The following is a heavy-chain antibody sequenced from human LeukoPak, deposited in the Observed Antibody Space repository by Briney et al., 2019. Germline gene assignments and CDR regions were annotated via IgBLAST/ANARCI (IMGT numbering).Heavy chain of an antibody. J-gene: IGHJ4*02. Sequence: SETLSLTCTVSTGTFSSASYYWSWIRQPAGKGLEWIGRIYTSGSTNYNPSLKSRVTISVDTSKNQFSLKLSSVTAADTAVYYCARASVSRDFDYWGQGTLVTVSS. CDR3: ARASVSRDFDY. CDR2: IYTSGST. CDR1: TGTFSSASYY. D-gene: IGHD3-16*02. V-gene: IGHV4-61*02.